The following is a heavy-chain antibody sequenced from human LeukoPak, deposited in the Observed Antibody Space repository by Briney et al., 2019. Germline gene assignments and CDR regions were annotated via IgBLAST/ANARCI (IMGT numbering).Heavy chain of an antibody. CDR1: GFTFSTYG. CDR2: IWGDGSKT. J-gene: IGHJ4*02. Sequence: GGSLRLSCAASGFTFSTYGMHWVRQAPGKGLEWVAVIWGDGSKTYYADSVKGRFTVSRDNSKNTLYLQMDSLRAEDTAFYYCARDCPGCWWQTDYWGQGTLVTVSS. D-gene: IGHD2-2*03. CDR3: ARDCPGCWWQTDY. V-gene: IGHV3-33*01.